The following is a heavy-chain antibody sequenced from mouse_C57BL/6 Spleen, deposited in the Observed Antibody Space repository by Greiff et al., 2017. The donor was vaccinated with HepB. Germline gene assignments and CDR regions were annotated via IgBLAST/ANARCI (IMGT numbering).Heavy chain of an antibody. CDR1: GYTFTSYW. CDR3: ARDYYGDAMDY. V-gene: IGHV1-61*01. D-gene: IGHD1-1*01. J-gene: IGHJ4*01. CDR2: IYPSDSET. Sequence: QVQLQQPGAELVRPGSSVKLSCKASGYTFTSYWMDWVKQRPGQGLEWIGNIYPSDSETHYNQKFKDKATLTVDKSSSTAYMQLSSLTSEDSAVEYCARDYYGDAMDYWGQGTSVTVSS.